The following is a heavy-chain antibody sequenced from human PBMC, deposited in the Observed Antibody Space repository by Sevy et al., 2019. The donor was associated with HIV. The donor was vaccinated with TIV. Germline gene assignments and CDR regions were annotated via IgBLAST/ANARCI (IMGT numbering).Heavy chain of an antibody. V-gene: IGHV4-39*01. D-gene: IGHD6-13*01. Sequence: SETLSLTCTVSGGSINNKAYYWAWIRQPPGKGLEWIGSMSYNGNSYYNPSLNCRVTISLDTSKNKFSLRLTCVTAADTAVYYCARRLAAAGGGNEYFQPWGQGTLVTVSS. CDR3: ARRLAAAGGGNEYFQP. CDR1: GGSINNKAYY. J-gene: IGHJ1*01. CDR2: MSYNGNS.